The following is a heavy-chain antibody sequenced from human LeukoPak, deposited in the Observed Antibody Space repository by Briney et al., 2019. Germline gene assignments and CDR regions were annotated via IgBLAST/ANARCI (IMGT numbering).Heavy chain of an antibody. J-gene: IGHJ3*02. D-gene: IGHD3-10*01. V-gene: IGHV1-2*02. CDR2: INPNSGGA. CDR3: ARESGSRNAFDI. CDR1: GYTFTGYY. Sequence: ASVKVSCKASGYTFTGYYMHWVRQAPGQGLEWMGWINPNSGGANYAQKFQGRVIMTRDTSISTAYMELSRLRSDDTAVYYCARESGSRNAFDIWGQGTMVTVSS.